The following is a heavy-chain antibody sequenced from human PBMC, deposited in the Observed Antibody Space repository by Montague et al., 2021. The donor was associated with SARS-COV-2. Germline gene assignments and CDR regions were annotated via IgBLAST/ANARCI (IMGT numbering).Heavy chain of an antibody. Sequence: SETLSLTCTVYGGSISSYYWSWIRQPPGKGLEWIGYMYYSGSTNYNPSLKSRVTLSVDTSKNQFSLKLSSVTAADTAVYYCARDFDYWGQGTLVTVSP. CDR3: ARDFDY. J-gene: IGHJ4*02. V-gene: IGHV4-59*13. CDR1: GGSISSYY. CDR2: MYYSGST.